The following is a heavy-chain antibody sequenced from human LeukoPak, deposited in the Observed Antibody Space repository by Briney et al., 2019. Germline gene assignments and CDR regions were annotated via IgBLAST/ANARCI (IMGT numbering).Heavy chain of an antibody. CDR3: ARDEYSGNVHFDY. Sequence: GGSLRLSCAASGFTFSSYSMNWVRQAPGKGLEWVSSISSSSSYIYYADSVKGRFTISRDNAKNSLYLQMNSLRAEDTAVYYCARDEYSGNVHFDYWGQGTLVTVSS. V-gene: IGHV3-21*01. CDR2: ISSSSSYI. CDR1: GFTFSSYS. D-gene: IGHD5-12*01. J-gene: IGHJ4*02.